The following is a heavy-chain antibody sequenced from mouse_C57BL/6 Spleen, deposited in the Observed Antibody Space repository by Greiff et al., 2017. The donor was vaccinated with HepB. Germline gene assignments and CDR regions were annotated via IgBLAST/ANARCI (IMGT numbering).Heavy chain of an antibody. CDR2: ILPGSGST. Sequence: VQLQQSGAELMKPGASVKLSCKATGYTFTGYWIEWVKQRPGHGLEWIGEILPGSGSTNYNEKFKGKATFTADTSSNTAYMQLSSLTTEDSAIYYCARRGLYYSNYGRYFDYWGQGTTLTVSS. D-gene: IGHD2-5*01. CDR3: ARRGLYYSNYGRYFDY. J-gene: IGHJ2*01. CDR1: GYTFTGYW. V-gene: IGHV1-9*01.